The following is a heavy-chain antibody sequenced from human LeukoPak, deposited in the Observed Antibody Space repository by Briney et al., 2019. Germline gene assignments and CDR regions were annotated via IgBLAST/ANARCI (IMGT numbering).Heavy chain of an antibody. CDR3: ATDLDYGGYSHFDF. Sequence: GASLRLSCSTSGFTFSTYAMHWVRQAPGKGLVWVSRIKSDGSSTRYADSVKGRFTISRDNAKNTLWLQMNSLRAEDTAVYYCATDLDYGGYSHFDFWGQGTLVTVSS. CDR2: IKSDGSST. V-gene: IGHV3-74*01. J-gene: IGHJ4*02. D-gene: IGHD4-23*01. CDR1: GFTFSTYA.